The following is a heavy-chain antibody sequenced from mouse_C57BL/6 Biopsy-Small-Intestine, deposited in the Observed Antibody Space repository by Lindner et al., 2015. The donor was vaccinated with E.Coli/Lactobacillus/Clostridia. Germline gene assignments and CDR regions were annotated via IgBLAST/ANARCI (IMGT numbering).Heavy chain of an antibody. CDR3: AREVKITAWRAFDY. CDR2: IDSDNGKT. J-gene: IGHJ4*01. V-gene: IGHV1-84*02. Sequence: SVKVSCKTSGYTFTNYALHWVRQAPGQSLEWMGWIDSDNGKTKYSQKFQGKVTFTRDTSASTAYMELSSLRSEDTAVYYCAREVKITAWRAFDYWGQGTLVTVSS. CDR1: GYTFTNYA.